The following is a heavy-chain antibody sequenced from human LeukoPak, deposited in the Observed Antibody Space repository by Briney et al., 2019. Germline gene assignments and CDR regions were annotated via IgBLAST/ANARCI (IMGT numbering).Heavy chain of an antibody. CDR1: GYTFTSYG. J-gene: IGHJ4*02. D-gene: IGHD3-9*01. Sequence: ASVKVSCKASGYTFTSYGISWVRQAPGQGLEWMGWISAYNGNTNYAQKLQGRVTMTTDTSTSTAYMELRSLRSGDTAVYYCARIRDILTGYSSFDYWGQGTLVTVSS. CDR2: ISAYNGNT. CDR3: ARIRDILTGYSSFDY. V-gene: IGHV1-18*01.